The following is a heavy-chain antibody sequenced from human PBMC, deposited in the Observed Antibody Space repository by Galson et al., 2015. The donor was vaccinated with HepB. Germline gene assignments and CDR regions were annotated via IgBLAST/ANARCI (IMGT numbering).Heavy chain of an antibody. CDR2: ISGSGGST. D-gene: IGHD3-3*01. J-gene: IGHJ6*02. Sequence: SLRLSCAASGFTFSSYAMSWVRQAPGKGLEWVSAISGSGGSTYYADSVKGRFTISRDNSKNTLYLQMNSLRAEDTAVYYCAKVGYYDFWSGYPPYYYYGMDVWCQGTTVTVSS. V-gene: IGHV3-23*01. CDR1: GFTFSSYA. CDR3: AKVGYYDFWSGYPPYYYYGMDV.